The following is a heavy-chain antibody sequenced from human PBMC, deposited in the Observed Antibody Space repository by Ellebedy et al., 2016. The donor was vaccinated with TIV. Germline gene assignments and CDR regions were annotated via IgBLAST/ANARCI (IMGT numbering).Heavy chain of an antibody. CDR2: ISWNGNNV. CDR1: GFTXXHYA. Sequence: LKISCAASGFTXXHYALHWVPXXPGRGLELVSHISWNGNNVAYADSVKGRFTISRDNAKNSLYLQMNSLRADDMALYYCAKDSRGYSYGSPKTWGQGTLVAVSS. D-gene: IGHD5-18*01. J-gene: IGHJ5*02. V-gene: IGHV3-9*03. CDR3: AKDSRGYSYGSPKT.